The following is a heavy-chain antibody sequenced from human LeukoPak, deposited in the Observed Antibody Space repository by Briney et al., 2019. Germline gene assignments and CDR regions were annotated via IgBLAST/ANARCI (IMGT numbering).Heavy chain of an antibody. CDR1: GYTFTGYY. CDR2: INPNSGGT. Sequence: ASVKVSCKAPGYTFTGYYMHWVRQAPGQGLEWMGWINPNSGGTNYAQKFQGRVTMTRDTSISTAYMELSRLRSDDTAVYYCARLYGSGLYYFDYWGQGTLVTVSS. V-gene: IGHV1-2*02. J-gene: IGHJ4*02. D-gene: IGHD3-10*01. CDR3: ARLYGSGLYYFDY.